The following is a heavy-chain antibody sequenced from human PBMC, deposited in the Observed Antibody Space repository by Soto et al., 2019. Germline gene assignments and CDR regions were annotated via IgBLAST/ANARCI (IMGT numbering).Heavy chain of an antibody. CDR2: IYYAGST. V-gene: IGHV4-59*08. J-gene: IGHJ4*02. Sequence: QVQLHESGPGLVKPSETLSLTCTVSGGSINNYYWRWIRQPPGKGLEFVGYIYYAGSTTYNPSLKSRVTLSVDPSKNQLSRQLRSVTAADTAVYYCARLGGYYQTLDSWGQGTRLTVSS. CDR1: GGSINNYY. D-gene: IGHD3-22*01. CDR3: ARLGGYYQTLDS.